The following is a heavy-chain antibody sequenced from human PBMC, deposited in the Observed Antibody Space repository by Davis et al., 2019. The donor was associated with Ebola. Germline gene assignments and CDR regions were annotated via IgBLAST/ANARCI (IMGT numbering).Heavy chain of an antibody. CDR3: ARRYCSSTSCYGYYYYGMDV. D-gene: IGHD2-2*01. CDR2: INHSGST. Sequence: GSLRLSCTVSGGSISSSSYYWSWIRQPPGKGLEWIGEINHSGSTNYNPSLKSRVTISVDTSKNQFSLKLSSVTAADTAVYYCARRYCSSTSCYGYYYYGMDVWGQGTTVIVSS. J-gene: IGHJ6*02. CDR1: GGSISSSSYY. V-gene: IGHV4-39*07.